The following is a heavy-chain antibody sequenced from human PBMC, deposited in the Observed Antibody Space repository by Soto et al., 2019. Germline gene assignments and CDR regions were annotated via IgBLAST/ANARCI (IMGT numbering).Heavy chain of an antibody. CDR1: GGTFNSYA. CDR2: IIPILGTA. D-gene: IGHD3-22*01. CDR3: ASHYDSGGYYYRGLDY. J-gene: IGHJ4*02. V-gene: IGHV1-69*12. Sequence: QVQLVQSGAEVKKPGSSVKVSCKASGGTFNSYAISWVRQAPGQGLEWMGGIIPILGTADYAQKFQGRVTTTAVESTSTAYMELSSLRSEDTAVYYCASHYDSGGYYYRGLDYWGQGTLVTVSS.